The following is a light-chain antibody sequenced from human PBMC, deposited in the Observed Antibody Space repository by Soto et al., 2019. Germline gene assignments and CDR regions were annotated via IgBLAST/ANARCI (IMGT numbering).Light chain of an antibody. Sequence: QSVLAQPASVSGSPGQSITISCTGISTDVGSHDLVSWYKHPPGKAPKLIIYEGSKRPSGVSNRFSGSKSGNTASRTISWLQAEDEADYYCCSYAGSSALLFGGGTKLTVL. J-gene: IGLJ2*01. CDR3: CSYAGSSALL. V-gene: IGLV2-23*01. CDR2: EGS. CDR1: STDVGSHDL.